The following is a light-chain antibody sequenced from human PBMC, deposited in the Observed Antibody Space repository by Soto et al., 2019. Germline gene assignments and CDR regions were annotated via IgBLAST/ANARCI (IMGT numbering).Light chain of an antibody. Sequence: IQMTQSPSSLSASVGDRVTITCRASQGISNYLAWYQQKPGKVPKLLIYDASTLESGVPSRFRGSGSGTEFTLTISSLQPDDFATYYCQQYKTYSWTFGQGTKVEIK. CDR2: DAS. J-gene: IGKJ1*01. CDR1: QGISNY. CDR3: QQYKTYSWT. V-gene: IGKV1-13*02.